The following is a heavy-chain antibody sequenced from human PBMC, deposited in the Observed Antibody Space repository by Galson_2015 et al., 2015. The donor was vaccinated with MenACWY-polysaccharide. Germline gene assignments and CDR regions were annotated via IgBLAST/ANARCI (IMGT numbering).Heavy chain of an antibody. CDR3: ARYGNLDY. V-gene: IGHV3-7*01. J-gene: IGHJ4*02. Sequence: SLRLSCAASGFTFSSSWMTWVRQAPGKGLEWVAKIKEDGSKVYYVDSVKGRFTISRDNAKNLLYLQMNSLRAEDTAVYYCARYGNLDYWGQGTLVTVSS. CDR2: IKEDGSKV. CDR1: GFTFSSSW. D-gene: IGHD1-14*01.